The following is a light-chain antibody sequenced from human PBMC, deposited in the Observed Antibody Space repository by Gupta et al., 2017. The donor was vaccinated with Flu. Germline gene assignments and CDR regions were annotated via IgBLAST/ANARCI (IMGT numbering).Light chain of an antibody. CDR1: QSVNSRY. Sequence: EIVLTQPPGTLSLSPGERATLSCRARQSVNSRYFGWYQQKPGQTPILLIYGGSSRATGLPDRFSGSGSGTDFTLTISRREPEDFAVYFCQQYGTSPLTFGTGTRLEIK. CDR3: QQYGTSPLT. CDR2: GGS. V-gene: IGKV3-20*01. J-gene: IGKJ4*01.